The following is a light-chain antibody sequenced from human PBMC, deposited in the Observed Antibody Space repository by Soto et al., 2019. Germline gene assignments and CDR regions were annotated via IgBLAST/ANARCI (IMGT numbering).Light chain of an antibody. CDR2: EAS. Sequence: DIQMTQSPSTLSASVGDRVTITCRASQSISDSLAWYQQKPGKAPKLVIYEASSLKSGVPSRFSGSRSGTEYTLTISSLQPDDFATYYCQQYNGYWTFGQGTKVEIK. J-gene: IGKJ1*01. CDR1: QSISDS. V-gene: IGKV1-5*03. CDR3: QQYNGYWT.